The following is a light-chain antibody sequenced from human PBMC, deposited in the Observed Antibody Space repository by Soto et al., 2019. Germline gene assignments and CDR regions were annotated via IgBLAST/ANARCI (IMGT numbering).Light chain of an antibody. CDR2: GAS. V-gene: IGKV3-15*01. J-gene: IGKJ1*01. CDR3: QQYNNWPPWT. CDR1: QSVSSN. Sequence: EIVMTQSPATLSVSPGERATLSCRASQSVSSNFAWYQQKPGQAPRLLIYGASTRATGIPARISSSGSGTEFTLTISSLQSEDVAVYYCQQYNNWPPWTFGQGTKVEIK.